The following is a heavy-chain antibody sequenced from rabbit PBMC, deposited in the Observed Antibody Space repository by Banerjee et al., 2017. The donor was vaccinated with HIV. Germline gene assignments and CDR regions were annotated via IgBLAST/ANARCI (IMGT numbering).Heavy chain of an antibody. CDR3: ARVYTYGYAGYVDL. CDR1: GIDFSSYG. V-gene: IGHV1S47*01. Sequence: ELVESGGGLVQPGESLKLSCKASGIDFSSYGISWVRQAPGKGPEWIAYIYPGFGIRNYANSVKGRFTISSDNAQNTVFLQMTSLTASDTATYFCARVYTYGYAGYVDLWGQGTLVTVS. D-gene: IGHD6-1*01. CDR2: IYPGFGIR. J-gene: IGHJ3*01.